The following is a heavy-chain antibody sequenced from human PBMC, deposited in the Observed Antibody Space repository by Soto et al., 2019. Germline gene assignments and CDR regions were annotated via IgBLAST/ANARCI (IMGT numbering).Heavy chain of an antibody. CDR2: IKQDGSEK. Sequence: PGGSLRLSCAASGFTFSSYWMSWVRQAPGKGLEWVANIKQDGSEKYYVDSVKGRFTISRDNAKNSLYLQMNSLRAEDTAVYYCARDGDDIVVVPAAMPLWDHWGQGTLVTVS. CDR3: ARDGDDIVVVPAAMPLWDH. V-gene: IGHV3-7*01. D-gene: IGHD2-2*01. CDR1: GFTFSSYW. J-gene: IGHJ4*02.